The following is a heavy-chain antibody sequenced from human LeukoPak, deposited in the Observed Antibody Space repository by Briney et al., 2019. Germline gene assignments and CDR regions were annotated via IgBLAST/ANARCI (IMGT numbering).Heavy chain of an antibody. D-gene: IGHD1-26*01. Sequence: ASVKVSCKASGYTFTSYDINWVRQATGEGLEWMGWMNPNSGNTGYAQKFQGRVTMTRNTSISTAYMELSSLRSEDTAVYYCARDGGYSGSYGDAFDIWGQGTMVTVS. J-gene: IGHJ3*02. CDR1: GYTFTSYD. CDR2: MNPNSGNT. CDR3: ARDGGYSGSYGDAFDI. V-gene: IGHV1-8*01.